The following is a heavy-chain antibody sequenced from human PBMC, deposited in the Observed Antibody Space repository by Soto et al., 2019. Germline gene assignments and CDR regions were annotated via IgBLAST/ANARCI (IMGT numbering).Heavy chain of an antibody. Sequence: EVQLLESGGDLVQPGGSLRLACVASGFTFSNYAMRWVRQAPGKGLEWVSGISGGGGSIYYTASVKGRFTISRDNSKNTLYLQMDSLRAEDTALYFCAQRYCSGSSCFGMDVWGQGTTVTVSS. J-gene: IGHJ6*02. V-gene: IGHV3-23*01. CDR3: AQRYCSGSSCFGMDV. D-gene: IGHD2-15*01. CDR1: GFTFSNYA. CDR2: ISGGGGSI.